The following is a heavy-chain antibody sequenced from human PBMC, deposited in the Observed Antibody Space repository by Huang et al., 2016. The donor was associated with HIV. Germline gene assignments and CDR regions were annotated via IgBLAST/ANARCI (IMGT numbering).Heavy chain of an antibody. CDR1: GGSIRSDNYY. Sequence: QLQLQESGPGLVKPSETLSLTCTVSGGSIRSDNYYWGWIRQPPGKGLEWIWSIYDSGSTDDNPSLKSRVTITGDTSKNQVSLKMRSVTAADTAVYYCARLPGSITMVRGVITDPYWGQGTLVTVSS. CDR2: IYDSGST. CDR3: ARLPGSITMVRGVITDPY. J-gene: IGHJ4*02. D-gene: IGHD3-10*01. V-gene: IGHV4-39*01.